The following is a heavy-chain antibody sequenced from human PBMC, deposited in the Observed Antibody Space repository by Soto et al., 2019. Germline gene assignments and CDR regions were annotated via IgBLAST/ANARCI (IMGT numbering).Heavy chain of an antibody. CDR1: GFTFSSYG. Sequence: GGSLRLSCAASGFTFSSYGMHWVRQAPGKGLEWVAVISYDGSNKYYADSVKGRFTISRDNSKNTLYLQMNSLRAEDTAVYYCAKEKRPSDGDYWVYYYYYMDVWGKGTTVTVSS. D-gene: IGHD4-17*01. V-gene: IGHV3-30*18. J-gene: IGHJ6*03. CDR2: ISYDGSNK. CDR3: AKEKRPSDGDYWVYYYYYMDV.